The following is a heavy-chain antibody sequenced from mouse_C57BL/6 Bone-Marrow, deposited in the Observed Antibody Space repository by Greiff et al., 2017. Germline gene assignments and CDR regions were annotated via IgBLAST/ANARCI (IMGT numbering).Heavy chain of an antibody. V-gene: IGHV1-26*01. Sequence: EVQLQQSGPELVKPGASVKISCKASGYTFTDYYMNWVKQSHGKSLEWIGDINPNNGGTSYNQKFKGKATLTVDKSSSTAYMELRSLTSEESAVYYCARFYAMDYWGQGTSVTVSS. CDR3: ARFYAMDY. CDR2: INPNNGGT. J-gene: IGHJ4*01. CDR1: GYTFTDYY.